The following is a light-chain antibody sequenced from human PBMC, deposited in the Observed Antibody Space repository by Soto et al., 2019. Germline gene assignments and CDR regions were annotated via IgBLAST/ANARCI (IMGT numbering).Light chain of an antibody. CDR1: SSDIGGYKY. Sequence: QAVLTQPASVSGSLGQSITISCTGTSSDIGGYKYVSWYQQHPGKAPKPIIFEVSNRPSGVSDRFSGSNSGNTASLTISGLQAEDEADYYCTSYSRYRVLVFGGGTKVTV. CDR3: TSYSRYRVLV. J-gene: IGLJ3*02. V-gene: IGLV2-14*01. CDR2: EVS.